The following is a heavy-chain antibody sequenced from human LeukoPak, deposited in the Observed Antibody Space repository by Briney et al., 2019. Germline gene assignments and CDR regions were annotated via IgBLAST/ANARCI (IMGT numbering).Heavy chain of an antibody. CDR1: GFAFSTYA. CDR2: ISYDGSVK. D-gene: IGHD1-26*01. Sequence: PGGSLRLSCAASGFAFSTYAMHWVRQAPGKGLEWVAVISYDGSVKYYADSVKGRFTISRDNSKNTLYLQMNSLRTEDTAVYYCAKSIVGATLTSSFDFWGQGTLVTVSS. J-gene: IGHJ4*02. V-gene: IGHV3-30-3*02. CDR3: AKSIVGATLTSSFDF.